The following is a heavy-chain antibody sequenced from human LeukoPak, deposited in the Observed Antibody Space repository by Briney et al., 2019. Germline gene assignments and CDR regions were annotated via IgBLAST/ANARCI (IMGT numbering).Heavy chain of an antibody. CDR3: AAPGGYYDILTGRRWYYYYGMDV. CDR2: INPNSGGT. D-gene: IGHD3-9*01. CDR1: GYTFTSYY. J-gene: IGHJ6*02. Sequence: GASVKVSCKASGYTFTSYYMHWVRQAPGQGLEWMGWINPNSGGTNYAQKFQGRVTMTRDTSISTAYMELSRLRSDDTAVYYCAAPGGYYDILTGRRWYYYYGMDVWGQGTTVTVSS. V-gene: IGHV1-2*02.